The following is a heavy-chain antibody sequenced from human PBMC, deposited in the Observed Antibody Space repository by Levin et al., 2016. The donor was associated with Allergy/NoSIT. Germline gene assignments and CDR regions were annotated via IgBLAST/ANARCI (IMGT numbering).Heavy chain of an antibody. CDR1: GGSISSSSYY. V-gene: IGHV4-39*01. D-gene: IGHD6-6*01. CDR3: ARSGIIATRRYYYMDV. J-gene: IGHJ6*03. CDR2: IHYSGST. Sequence: GALRLSCTVSGGSISSSSYYWGWIRQPPGKGLEWIGSIHYSGSTYNNPSLKSRVTISVDTSKNQLSLKLSSVTAADTAGYYCARSGIIATRRYYYMDVWGKGTTVTVSS.